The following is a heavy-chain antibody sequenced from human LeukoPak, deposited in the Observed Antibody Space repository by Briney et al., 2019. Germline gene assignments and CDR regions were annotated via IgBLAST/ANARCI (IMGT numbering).Heavy chain of an antibody. CDR1: GFTLRSYD. D-gene: IGHD6-13*01. V-gene: IGHV3-13*01. CDR3: ARRSAAAGIDAFDI. J-gene: IGHJ3*02. CDR2: MGTGDDT. Sequence: GGPLRLSCAASGFTLRSYDMHWVRQPTGKGLKWFSAMGTGDDTYFSGSVKGRFTGVRENAKNTVYLQMNSLRAGDPAMYYCARRSAAAGIDAFDIWGQGTMVIVSS.